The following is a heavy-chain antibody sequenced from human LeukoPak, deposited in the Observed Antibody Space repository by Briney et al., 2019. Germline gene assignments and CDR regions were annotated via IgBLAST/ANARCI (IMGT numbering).Heavy chain of an antibody. D-gene: IGHD6-19*01. J-gene: IGHJ4*02. V-gene: IGHV1-46*01. CDR2: INPSGGST. Sequence: ASVKVSCKASGYTFTSYYMHWVRQAPGQGLEWMGIINPSGGSTTYAQKFQGRVTMTRDTSTSTVYMGLSSLRSEDTAVYYCARDRGLESSAWMFDYWGQGTLVTVSS. CDR1: GYTFTSYY. CDR3: ARDRGLESSAWMFDY.